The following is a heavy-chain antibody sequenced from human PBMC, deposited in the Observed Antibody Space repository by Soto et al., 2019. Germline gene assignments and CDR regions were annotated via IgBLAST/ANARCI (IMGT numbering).Heavy chain of an antibody. J-gene: IGHJ4*02. Sequence: GGSLRLSCSASGFTFSSYAMSWVRQAPGKGLEWVSAISGSGGSTYYADSVKGRFTISRDNSKNTLYLQMNSLRAEDTAVYYCAKVMTALISVDNYFDYWDQGTLVTVSS. CDR1: GFTFSSYA. V-gene: IGHV3-23*01. D-gene: IGHD2-21*02. CDR2: ISGSGGST. CDR3: AKVMTALISVDNYFDY.